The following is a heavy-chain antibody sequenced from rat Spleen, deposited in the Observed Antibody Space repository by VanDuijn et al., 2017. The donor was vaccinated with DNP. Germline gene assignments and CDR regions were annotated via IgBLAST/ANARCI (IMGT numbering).Heavy chain of an antibody. CDR3: VRWNSGHFDY. Sequence: SGFTFSAYYMAWVRQAPAKGLEWVAYIGSPAYAPYYADSVKGRFTISRDNAKSTLYLQMNSLRSEDMATYYCVRWNSGHFDYWGQGVMVTVSS. CDR1: GFTFSAYY. D-gene: IGHD4-3*01. CDR2: IGSPAYAP. J-gene: IGHJ2*01. V-gene: IGHV5-22*01.